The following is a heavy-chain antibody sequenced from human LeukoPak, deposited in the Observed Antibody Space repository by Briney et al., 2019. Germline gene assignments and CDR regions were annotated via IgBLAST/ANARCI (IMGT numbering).Heavy chain of an antibody. J-gene: IGHJ4*02. D-gene: IGHD1-26*01. CDR1: GFTFSSYG. Sequence: VGSLRLSCAASGFTFSSYGMHWVRQAPGKGLEWVAVISYDGSNKYYADSVKGRFTISRDNSKNTLYLQMNSLRAEDTAVYYCAKDVGAPLGDYFDYWGQGTLVTVSS. V-gene: IGHV3-30*18. CDR2: ISYDGSNK. CDR3: AKDVGAPLGDYFDY.